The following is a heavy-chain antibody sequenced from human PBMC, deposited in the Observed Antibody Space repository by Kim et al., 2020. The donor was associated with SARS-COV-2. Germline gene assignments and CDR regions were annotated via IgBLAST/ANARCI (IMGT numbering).Heavy chain of an antibody. V-gene: IGHV3-66*01. D-gene: IGHD2-21*02. CDR3: AREGDGAYCGGDCPMSHN. CDR1: GFTVSSNY. CDR2: IYSGGST. Sequence: GGSLRLSCAASGFTVSSNYMSWVRQAPGKGLEWVSVIYSGGSTYYADSVKGRFTISRDNSKNTLYLQMNSLRAEDTAVYYCAREGDGAYCGGDCPMSHNWGQGTLVTVSS. J-gene: IGHJ4*02.